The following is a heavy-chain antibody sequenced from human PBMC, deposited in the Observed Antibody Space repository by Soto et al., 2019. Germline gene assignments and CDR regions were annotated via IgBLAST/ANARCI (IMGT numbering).Heavy chain of an antibody. CDR3: ARIVALTDWFDP. D-gene: IGHD3-22*01. V-gene: IGHV1-69*13. CDR1: GGTFSSYA. CDR2: IIPIFGTA. J-gene: IGHJ5*02. Sequence: GASVKVSCKASGGTFSSYAISWVRQAPGQGLEWMGGIIPIFGTANYAQKFQGRVTITADESTSTAYMELSSLRSEDTAVYYCARIVALTDWFDPWGQGTLVTVSS.